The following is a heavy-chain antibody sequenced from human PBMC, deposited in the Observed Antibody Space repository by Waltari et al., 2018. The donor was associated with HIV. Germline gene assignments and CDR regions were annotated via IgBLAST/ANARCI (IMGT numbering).Heavy chain of an antibody. J-gene: IGHJ4*02. Sequence: QVQLQESGPGLVKPSETLSLTCTVSGGSVSSGSYYWSWIWQPPGKGLEWIGYIYYSGSTNYNPSLKSRVTISVDTSKNQFSLKLSSVTAADTAVYYCARAPKYSSSWYSPFDYWGQGTLVTVSS. V-gene: IGHV4-61*01. CDR3: ARAPKYSSSWYSPFDY. CDR2: IYYSGST. CDR1: GGSVSSGSYY. D-gene: IGHD6-13*01.